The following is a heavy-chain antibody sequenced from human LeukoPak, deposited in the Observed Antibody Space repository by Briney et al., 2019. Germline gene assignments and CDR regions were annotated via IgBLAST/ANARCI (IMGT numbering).Heavy chain of an antibody. D-gene: IGHD5-12*01. CDR2: ISYDGSNK. V-gene: IGHV3-30-3*01. CDR3: ARVPSGSGDYFDY. CDR1: GFTFSSYA. Sequence: GGSLRLSCAASGFTFSSYAMHWVRQAPGKGLEWVAVISYDGSNKYYADSVKGRFTISRDNSKNTLYLQMNSLRAEDTAVYYCARVPSGSGDYFDYWGQGTLVTVSS. J-gene: IGHJ4*02.